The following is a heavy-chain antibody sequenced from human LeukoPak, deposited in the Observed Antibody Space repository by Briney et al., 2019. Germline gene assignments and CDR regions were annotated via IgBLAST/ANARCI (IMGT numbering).Heavy chain of an antibody. CDR2: IYTSGST. J-gene: IGHJ3*02. CDR3: ARADCSSTSCQGPYDAFDI. Sequence: SQTLSLTCTVSGGSISSGSYYWSWIQQPAGKGLEWIGRIYTSGSTNYNPSLKSRVTISVDTSKNQFSLKLSSVTAADTAVHYCARADCSSTSCQGPYDAFDILGQGTMVTVSS. CDR1: GGSISSGSYY. D-gene: IGHD2-2*01. V-gene: IGHV4-61*02.